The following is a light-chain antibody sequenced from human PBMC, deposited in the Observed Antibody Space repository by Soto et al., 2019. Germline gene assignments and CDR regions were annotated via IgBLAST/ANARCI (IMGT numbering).Light chain of an antibody. CDR1: SSNIGSNT. CDR3: AAWDDSLNGYV. J-gene: IGLJ1*01. CDR2: SNN. V-gene: IGLV1-44*01. Sequence: QSVLTQPPSASGTPGQRGTISCSGSSSNIGSNTVNWYQQLPGTAPKLLIDSNNQRPSGVPDRLSGSKSGTSASLAISGLQSEDESDYYCAAWDDSLNGYVFGTGTKLTVL.